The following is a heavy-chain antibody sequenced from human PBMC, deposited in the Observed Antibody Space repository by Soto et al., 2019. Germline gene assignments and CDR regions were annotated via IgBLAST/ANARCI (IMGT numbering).Heavy chain of an antibody. CDR3: ARVPSQYYYYYGVDV. V-gene: IGHV1-46*01. CDR1: GYTFTSYY. CDR2: INPSGGST. J-gene: IGHJ6*02. Sequence: ASVKVSCKASGYTFTSYYMHWVRQAPGQGLEWMGIINPSGGSTSYAQKFQGRVTMTRDTSTSTVYMGLSSLRSEDTAVYYCARVPSQYYYYYGVDVWGQGTTVTVSS.